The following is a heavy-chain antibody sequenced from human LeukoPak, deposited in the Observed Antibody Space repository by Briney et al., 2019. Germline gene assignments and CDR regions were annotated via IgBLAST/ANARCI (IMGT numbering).Heavy chain of an antibody. D-gene: IGHD6-19*01. CDR3: ARESETSGWYDY. Sequence: QPGGSLRLSCEAPGFIFDNYAIHWVRQAPGKGLEWVSLISGDGGSTFSADSVRGQFTISRDNPRKSLPLQMSSLRSEDTALYYCARESETSGWYDYWGQGTLVTVSS. J-gene: IGHJ4*02. CDR1: GFIFDNYA. CDR2: ISGDGGST. V-gene: IGHV3-43*02.